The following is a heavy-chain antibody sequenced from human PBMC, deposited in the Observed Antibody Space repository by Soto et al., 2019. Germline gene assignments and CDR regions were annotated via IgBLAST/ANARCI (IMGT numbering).Heavy chain of an antibody. Sequence: ASVKVSCKASGYTFTSYGIGWVRQAPGQGLEWMGWISAYNGNTNYAQKLPGRVTMTTDTSTSTAYMELRSLRSDDTAVYCCATDIRQQLVGSTDYWGQGTLVTVSS. D-gene: IGHD6-13*01. CDR2: ISAYNGNT. CDR3: ATDIRQQLVGSTDY. CDR1: GYTFTSYG. V-gene: IGHV1-18*01. J-gene: IGHJ4*02.